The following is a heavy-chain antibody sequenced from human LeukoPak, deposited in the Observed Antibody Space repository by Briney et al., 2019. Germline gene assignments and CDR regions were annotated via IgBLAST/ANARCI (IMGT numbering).Heavy chain of an antibody. D-gene: IGHD2-15*01. J-gene: IGHJ4*02. CDR2: ISGSGSTT. V-gene: IGHV3-23*01. Sequence: PGGSLRLSCAASGFTFSRYAMSWVRQAPGKGLEWVSGISGSGSTTYYADSVKGRFTISRDNSQNTLYLQMHSLRAEDTAVYYCAKDVLNEVTPTTPNVRGQGTLVTVSS. CDR3: AKDVLNEVTPTTPNV. CDR1: GFTFSRYA.